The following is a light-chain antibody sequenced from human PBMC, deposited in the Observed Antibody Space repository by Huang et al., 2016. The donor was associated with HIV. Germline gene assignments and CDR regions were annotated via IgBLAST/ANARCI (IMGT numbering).Light chain of an antibody. CDR1: QSVSST. Sequence: EIVMTQSPATLSVSPGARATLSCRASQSVSSTLAWYQQKPGQAPRLLIYCASTRATGIPARFSGSGSGTDFTLTISSLQSEDFAVYYCQQYNNWPRTFGQGTKVEIK. J-gene: IGKJ1*01. V-gene: IGKV3-15*01. CDR3: QQYNNWPRT. CDR2: CAS.